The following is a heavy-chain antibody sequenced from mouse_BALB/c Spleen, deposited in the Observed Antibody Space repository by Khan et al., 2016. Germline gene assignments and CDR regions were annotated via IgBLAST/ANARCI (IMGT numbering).Heavy chain of an antibody. CDR1: GFTLTDYY. Sequence: EVELVESGGGLVQPGGSLRLSCATSGFTLTDYYMSWVRQPPEKALEWLGFIRNKANGYTTEYSASVKGRFPISRDNSQSILYLQMNILRAEDSATVICARDAYGNYGYFNVMDYGGQGTSVTVSS. J-gene: IGHJ4*01. D-gene: IGHD2-10*02. V-gene: IGHV7-3*02. CDR2: IRNKANGYTT. CDR3: ARDAYGNYGYFNVMDY.